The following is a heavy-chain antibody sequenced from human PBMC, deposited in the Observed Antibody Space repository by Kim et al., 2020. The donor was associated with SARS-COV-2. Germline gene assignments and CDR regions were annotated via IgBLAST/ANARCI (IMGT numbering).Heavy chain of an antibody. J-gene: IGHJ5*02. CDR3: ATTTPFITMVRGVIIRGPNWFDP. V-gene: IGHV1-24*01. CDR2: FDPEDDET. Sequence: ASVKVSCKVSGYTLTELSMHWVRQAPGKGLEWMGGFDPEDDETIYAQKFQGRVTMTEDTSTDTAYMELSSLRSEDTAVYYCATTTPFITMVRGVIIRGPNWFDPWGQGTLVTVSS. D-gene: IGHD3-10*01. CDR1: GYTLTELS.